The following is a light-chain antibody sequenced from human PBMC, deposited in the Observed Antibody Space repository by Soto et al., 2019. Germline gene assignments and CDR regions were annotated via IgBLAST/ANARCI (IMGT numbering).Light chain of an antibody. Sequence: GSVGDRVTITCRSSEDISTWLAWYQQKPGKAPKLLIYGASSLQSGVPSRFSGSGSGTEFTLTISSLQPDDFATYYCQHYNSYSEAFGQGTKVDI. J-gene: IGKJ1*01. CDR3: QHYNSYSEA. V-gene: IGKV1-5*01. CDR1: EDISTW. CDR2: GAS.